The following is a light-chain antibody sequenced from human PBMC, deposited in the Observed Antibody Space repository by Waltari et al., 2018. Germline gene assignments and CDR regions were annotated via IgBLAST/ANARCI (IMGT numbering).Light chain of an antibody. CDR1: SSDLGGYNY. CDR2: DVT. V-gene: IGLV2-11*01. CDR3: SSYAGSNTWV. Sequence: QAALTQPPSVSGSPGQSVTISCTGTSSDLGGYNYVSWYQQHPGKAPKLIIYDVTKRPSGVSDRFSGSKSANTASLTISGLQAEDEADYYCSSYAGSNTWVFGGGTRLTVL. J-gene: IGLJ3*02.